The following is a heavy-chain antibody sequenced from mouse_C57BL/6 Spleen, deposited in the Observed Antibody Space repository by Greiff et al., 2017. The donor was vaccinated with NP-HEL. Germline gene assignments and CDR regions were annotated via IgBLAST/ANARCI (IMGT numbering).Heavy chain of an antibody. CDR2: INPGSGGT. J-gene: IGHJ3*01. Sequence: QVQLQQSGAELVRPGTSVKVSCKASGYAFTNYLIEWVKQRPGQGLEWIGVINPGSGGTNYNEKFKGKATLTADKSSSTAYMQLSSLTSEDSAVYFCARLGDYDRGAWFAYWGQGTLVTVSA. CDR1: GYAFTNYL. V-gene: IGHV1-54*01. CDR3: ARLGDYDRGAWFAY. D-gene: IGHD2-4*01.